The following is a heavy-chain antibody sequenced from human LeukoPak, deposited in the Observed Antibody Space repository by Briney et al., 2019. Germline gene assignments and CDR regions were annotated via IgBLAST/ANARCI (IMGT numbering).Heavy chain of an antibody. Sequence: GGSLRLSCAASGFTFSSYEMNWVRQAPGKGLEWVSYISSSGSTIYYADSVKGRFTISRDNAKNSLYLQMNSPRAEDTAVYYCARELTVAGTLIDYWGQGTLVTVSS. V-gene: IGHV3-48*03. CDR2: ISSSGSTI. D-gene: IGHD6-19*01. J-gene: IGHJ4*02. CDR1: GFTFSSYE. CDR3: ARELTVAGTLIDY.